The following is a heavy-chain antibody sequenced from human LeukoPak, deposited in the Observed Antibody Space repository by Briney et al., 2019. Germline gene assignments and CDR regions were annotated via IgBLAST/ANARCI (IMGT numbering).Heavy chain of an antibody. CDR2: IYNNGNT. D-gene: IGHD6-13*01. V-gene: IGHV4-59*01. CDR1: GGSISGYY. CDR3: ARDKAAPGTLD. Sequence: SETLSLTCTVSGGSISGYYWTWIRQSPGKGLEWIGYIYNNGNTNYNPSLKSRVTMSVDTSKNQFSLRLSSVTAADTAVYYCARDKAAPGTLDWGQGTLVIVSS. J-gene: IGHJ4*02.